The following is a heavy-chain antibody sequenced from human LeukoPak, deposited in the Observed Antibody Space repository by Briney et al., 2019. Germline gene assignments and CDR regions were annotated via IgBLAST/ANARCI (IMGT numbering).Heavy chain of an antibody. Sequence: GGSLRLSCVASGFDISYNYVGWVRQAPGKGLEWVSVIYSGGSTYYADSVKGRFTISRDSSKNTLYLQMNSLRVEDTAVYYCARFPGIANVFYYGMDVWGQGTTVTVSS. CDR1: GFDISYNY. CDR2: IYSGGST. D-gene: IGHD6-13*01. CDR3: ARFPGIANVFYYGMDV. J-gene: IGHJ6*02. V-gene: IGHV3-66*01.